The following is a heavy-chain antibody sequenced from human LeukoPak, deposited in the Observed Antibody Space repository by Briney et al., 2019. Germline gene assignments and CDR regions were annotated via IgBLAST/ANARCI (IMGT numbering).Heavy chain of an antibody. CDR3: ARASSSGWYEGVDY. J-gene: IGHJ4*02. CDR1: GFTFSDYY. CDR2: ISSSSYT. D-gene: IGHD6-19*01. V-gene: IGHV3-11*06. Sequence: KPGGSLRLSCAASGFTFSDYYMSWIRQAPGKGLEWVSYISSSSYTNYADSVKGRFTISRDNAKNSLYLQMNSLRAEDTAVYYCARASSSGWYEGVDYWGQGTLVTVSS.